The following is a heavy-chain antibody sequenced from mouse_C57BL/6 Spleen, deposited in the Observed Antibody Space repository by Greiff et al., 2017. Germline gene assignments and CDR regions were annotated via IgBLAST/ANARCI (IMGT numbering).Heavy chain of an antibody. CDR1: GYAFSSSW. CDR2: IYPGDGDT. J-gene: IGHJ2*01. CDR3: ARSSYYGSSYYFGY. V-gene: IGHV1-82*01. Sequence: QVQLQQSGPELVKPGASVKISCKASGYAFSSSWMNWVKQRPGKGLEWIGRIYPGDGDTNYNGKFKGKATLTADKSSSTAYMQLSSLTSEDSAVYFCARSSYYGSSYYFGYWGQGTTLTVSS. D-gene: IGHD1-1*01.